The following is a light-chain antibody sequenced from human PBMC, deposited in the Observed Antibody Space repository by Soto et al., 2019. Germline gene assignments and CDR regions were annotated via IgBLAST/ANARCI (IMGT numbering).Light chain of an antibody. V-gene: IGKV3-20*01. CDR3: QQYGSSPRT. J-gene: IGKJ1*01. CDR2: GAS. Sequence: EIVLTQSPGTLSLSPGERATLSCRASQSVSSSYLAWYQQKPGQAPRLLIYGASSRATGIPDRFSVSGSGTDFTLTISRLEPEDCAVSYCQQYGSSPRTFGQGTKVEIK. CDR1: QSVSSSY.